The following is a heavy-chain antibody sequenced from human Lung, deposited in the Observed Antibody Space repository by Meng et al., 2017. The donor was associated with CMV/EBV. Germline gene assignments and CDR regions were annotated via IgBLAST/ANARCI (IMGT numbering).Heavy chain of an antibody. Sequence: SETXSLXCAVYGGSFSGYYWNWIRQPPGKGLEWIWEVNHSGSTTYNPSLKSRVTISVDSSKNQFSLNLTSVTAADTAVYYCARVVFPTTWFVFPDLCFDYXGQGXLVTVSS. V-gene: IGHV4-34*01. J-gene: IGHJ4*02. CDR3: ARVVFPTTWFVFPDLCFDY. D-gene: IGHD2-8*01. CDR2: VNHSGST. CDR1: GGSFSGYY.